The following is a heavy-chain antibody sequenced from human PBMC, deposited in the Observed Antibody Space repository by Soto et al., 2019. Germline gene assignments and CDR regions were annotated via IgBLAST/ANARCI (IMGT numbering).Heavy chain of an antibody. J-gene: IGHJ6*02. CDR1: GFSLSSYG. D-gene: IGHD2-8*02. V-gene: IGHV3-30*18. Sequence: QVQLVESGGGVVQPGRSLRLSCVVSGFSLSSYGMHWVRQAPGKGLEWVAVISSGGSNRYYADSVKGRFTISKDISKKLLLLQMNTLGAEDTDLYYCAKDRGKGSGLYYYQGMEVWGHGTTVTV. CDR2: ISSGGSNR. CDR3: AKDRGKGSGLYYYQGMEV.